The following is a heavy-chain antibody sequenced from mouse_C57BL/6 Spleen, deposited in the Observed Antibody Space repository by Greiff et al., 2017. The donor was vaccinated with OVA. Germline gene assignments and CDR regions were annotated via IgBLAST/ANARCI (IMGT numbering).Heavy chain of an antibody. CDR2: IYPGDGDT. D-gene: IGHD2-1*01. CDR3: AREGNYGNYDWYFDV. J-gene: IGHJ1*03. Sequence: QVQLKESGPELVKPGASVKISCKASGYAFSSSWMNWVKQRPGKGLEWIGRIYPGDGDTNYNGKFKGKATLTADKSSSTAYMQLSSLTSEDSAVYFCAREGNYGNYDWYFDVWGTGTTVTVSS. V-gene: IGHV1-82*01. CDR1: GYAFSSSW.